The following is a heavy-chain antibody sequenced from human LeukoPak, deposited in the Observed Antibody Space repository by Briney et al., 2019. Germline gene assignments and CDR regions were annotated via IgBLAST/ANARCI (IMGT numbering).Heavy chain of an antibody. CDR1: GLTFDDYA. CDR2: ISWNSGSI. CDR3: AKDRSGWFSYYFDY. V-gene: IGHV3-9*01. D-gene: IGHD6-19*01. J-gene: IGHJ4*02. Sequence: PGRSLRLSCAASGLTFDDYAMHWVRQAPGKGLKWVSGISWNSGSIGYADSVKGRFTICRDNAKNSLYLQMNSLRAEDTALYYCAKDRSGWFSYYFDYWGQGTLVTVSS.